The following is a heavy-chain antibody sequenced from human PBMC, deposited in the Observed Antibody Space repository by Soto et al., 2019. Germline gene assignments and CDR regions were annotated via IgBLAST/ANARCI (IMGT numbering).Heavy chain of an antibody. CDR2: ISWDGGST. J-gene: IGHJ4*02. CDR1: GFTFDDYA. Sequence: GGSLRLSCAASGFTFDDYAMHWVRQAPGKGLEWVSLISWDGGSTYYADSVKGRFTISRDNSKNSLYLQMNSLRAEDTGLYYCAKDLGAAGIGDFDDWGQGTLVTVSS. V-gene: IGHV3-43D*03. CDR3: AKDLGAAGIGDFDD. D-gene: IGHD6-13*01.